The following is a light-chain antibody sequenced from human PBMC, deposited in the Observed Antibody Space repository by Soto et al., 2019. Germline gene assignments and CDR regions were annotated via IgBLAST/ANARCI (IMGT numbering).Light chain of an antibody. CDR3: QSYDSSNPVV. CDR1: SGSIASNY. Sequence: LTPPHSVSESPGKTVTISCTRSSGSIASNYVQWYQQRPGSAPTTVIYEDNQRPSGVPDRFSGSIDSSSNSASLTISGLKTEDEADYYCQSYDSSNPVVFGGGTKLTVL. J-gene: IGLJ2*01. V-gene: IGLV6-57*04. CDR2: EDN.